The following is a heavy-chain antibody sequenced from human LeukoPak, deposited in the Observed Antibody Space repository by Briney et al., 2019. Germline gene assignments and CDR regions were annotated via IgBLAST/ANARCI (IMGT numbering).Heavy chain of an antibody. Sequence: ASVKVSCKASGYTFTGYYMHWVRQAPGQGLEWMGWINPNSGGTNYAQKFQGRVTMTRDTSISTAYMELSRLRSEDTAVYYCARGRTIFGVVRTFDYWGQGTLVTVSS. J-gene: IGHJ4*02. D-gene: IGHD3-3*01. CDR1: GYTFTGYY. CDR3: ARGRTIFGVVRTFDY. V-gene: IGHV1-2*02. CDR2: INPNSGGT.